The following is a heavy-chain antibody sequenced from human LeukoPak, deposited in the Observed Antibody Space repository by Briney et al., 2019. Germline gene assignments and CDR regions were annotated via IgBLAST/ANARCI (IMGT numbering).Heavy chain of an antibody. CDR2: LSASGSIT. CDR1: GFTFRDLA. Sequence: GSLRLSCTASGFTFRDLAMNWVRQAPGKGLEWVSTLSASGSITYYADSVKGRFTISRDDSKNMLYLQMSSLRVDDTAVYYCAGGVGATGYYYGMDVWGQGTTVTVSS. J-gene: IGHJ6*02. CDR3: AGGVGATGYYYGMDV. D-gene: IGHD1-26*01. V-gene: IGHV3-23*01.